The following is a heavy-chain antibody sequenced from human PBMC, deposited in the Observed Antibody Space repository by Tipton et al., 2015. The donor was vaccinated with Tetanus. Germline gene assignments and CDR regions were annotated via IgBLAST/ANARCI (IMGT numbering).Heavy chain of an antibody. CDR2: IWYDGSNK. CDR3: ARGGYDDILTGYYYYYGMDV. D-gene: IGHD3-9*01. J-gene: IGHJ6*02. Sequence: SLRLSCAASGFTFSSYGMHWVRQAPGKGLEWVAVIWYDGSNKYYADSVKGRFTISRDNSKNTLYLQMNSLRAEDTAVYYCARGGYDDILTGYYYYYGMDVWGQGTTVTVSS. V-gene: IGHV3-33*01. CDR1: GFTFSSYG.